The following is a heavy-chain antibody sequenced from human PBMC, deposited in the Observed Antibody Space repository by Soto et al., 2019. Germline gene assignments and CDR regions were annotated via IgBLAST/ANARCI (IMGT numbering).Heavy chain of an antibody. Sequence: KTGGSLRLSCAASGFTFSNAWMTWVRQAPGKGLEWVGRINRKTDGGTTGYAAPVRGRFTISRDDSKNTLYLQMNSLKTEDTAVYYCARDVVPAAIPNWFDPWGQGTLVTVSS. V-gene: IGHV3-15*01. J-gene: IGHJ5*02. CDR1: GFTFSNAW. D-gene: IGHD2-2*01. CDR3: ARDVVPAAIPNWFDP. CDR2: INRKTDGGTT.